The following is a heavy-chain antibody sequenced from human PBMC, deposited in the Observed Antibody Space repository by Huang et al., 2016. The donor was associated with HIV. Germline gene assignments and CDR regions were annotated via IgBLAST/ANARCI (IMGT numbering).Heavy chain of an antibody. CDR2: FHYSGST. CDR1: GDSVSSGSYY. Sequence: QVQLQESGPGLLKPSETLSLNCIVSGDSVSSGSYYWSWIRQPPGKGLEWIGSFHYSGSTSYTPSLKSRVTMSIDTSKNHFSLKLTSVTAADTAVYYCARGWDAYFQHWGQGALVIVSS. V-gene: IGHV4-61*01. J-gene: IGHJ1*01. CDR3: ARGWDAYFQH. D-gene: IGHD1-26*01.